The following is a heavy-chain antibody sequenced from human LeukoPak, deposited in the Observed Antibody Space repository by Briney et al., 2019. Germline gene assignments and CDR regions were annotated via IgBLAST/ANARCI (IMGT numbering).Heavy chain of an antibody. V-gene: IGHV4-34*01. J-gene: IGHJ4*02. CDR1: GGSFSGYY. CDR2: INHSGST. Sequence: SGTLSLTCAVYGGSFSGYYWSWIRQPPGKGLEWIGEINHSGSTNYNPSLKSRVTISVDTSKNQFSLKLSSVTAADTAVYYCARTTSGSYPDYWGQGTLVTVSS. CDR3: ARTTSGSYPDY. D-gene: IGHD3-10*01.